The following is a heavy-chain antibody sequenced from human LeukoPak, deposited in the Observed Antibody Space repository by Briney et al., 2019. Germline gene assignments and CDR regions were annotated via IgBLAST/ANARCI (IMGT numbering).Heavy chain of an antibody. CDR1: GLTVSSNY. CDR3: ARDQGLGHYFDS. V-gene: IGHV3-53*01. CDR2: IYRDGST. D-gene: IGHD3-10*01. Sequence: GGSLRLSCAASGLTVSSNYMSWVRQGPGKGLEWVSSIYRDGSTYYADSVKGRFTISRDNSKNTVYFQMNSLRAEDTAVYYCARDQGLGHYFDSWGQGTLVTVSS. J-gene: IGHJ4*02.